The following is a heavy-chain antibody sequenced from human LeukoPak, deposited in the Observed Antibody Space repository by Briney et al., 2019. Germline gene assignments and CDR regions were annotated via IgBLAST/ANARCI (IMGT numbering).Heavy chain of an antibody. V-gene: IGHV1-69*13. CDR2: IIPIFGTA. J-gene: IGHJ4*02. CDR3: AREADSYYYGSGTTHGMSY. D-gene: IGHD3-10*01. CDR1: GGTFSSYA. Sequence: SVKVSCKASGGTFSSYAISWVRQAPGQGLEWMGGIIPIFGTANYAQKFQGRVTITADESTSTAYMELSSLRSEDTAVYYCAREADSYYYGSGTTHGMSYWGQGTLVTVSS.